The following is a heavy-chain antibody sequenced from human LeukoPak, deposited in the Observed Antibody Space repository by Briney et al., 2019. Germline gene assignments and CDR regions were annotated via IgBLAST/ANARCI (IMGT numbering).Heavy chain of an antibody. V-gene: IGHV6-1*01. CDR2: TYYRSKWYN. J-gene: IGHJ4*02. CDR1: GDSVSSAA. D-gene: IGHD2-2*01. Sequence: SQTLSLTCAISGDSVSSAAWNWIRQSPSRGLEWRGRTYYRSKWYNDYAVSVKSRITINPDTSKNQFSLQLNSVTPEDTAVYYCARGGIGYCTSSSCYFDYWGQGTLVTVSS. CDR3: ARGGIGYCTSSSCYFDY.